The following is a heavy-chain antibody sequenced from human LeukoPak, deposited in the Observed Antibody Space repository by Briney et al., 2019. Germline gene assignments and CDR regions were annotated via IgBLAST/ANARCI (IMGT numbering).Heavy chain of an antibody. V-gene: IGHV4-4*02. CDR3: ARVRGAMVAHNWLDP. CDR1: GGPISSPNW. CDR2: IYDGASP. J-gene: IGHJ5*02. D-gene: IGHD5-18*01. Sequence: PSETLSLTCAVSGGPISSPNWWSWVRQPPGKGLELIGEIYDGASPTYTPSLKSRVTISLDKSKNQFSLRLTSVTAADTAVYYCARVRGAMVAHNWLDPWGQGALVTVSS.